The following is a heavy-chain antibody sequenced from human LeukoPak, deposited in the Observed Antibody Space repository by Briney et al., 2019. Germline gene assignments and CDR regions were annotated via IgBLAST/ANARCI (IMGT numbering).Heavy chain of an antibody. CDR2: ISNSGTTV. D-gene: IGHD2-2*02. CDR3: VRDLVYGIYTSEV. CDR1: EFTFIITG. V-gene: IGHV3-48*03. J-gene: IGHJ3*01. Sequence: GGSLRSSFRALEFTFIITGLTGCGQAPGKGLEWISYISNSGTTVYYADSVRGRFTFSRDNAKNSLYLQMNSLRAEDTAVYYCVRDLVYGIYTSEVWGQGTMVTVSS.